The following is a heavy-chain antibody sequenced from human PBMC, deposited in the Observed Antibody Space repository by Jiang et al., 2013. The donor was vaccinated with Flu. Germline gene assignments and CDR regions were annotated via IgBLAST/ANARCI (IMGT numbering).Heavy chain of an antibody. Sequence: VQLLESGGGVVQPGRSLRLSCAASGFTFSSYGMHWVRQAPGKGLEWVAVISYDGSNKYYADSVKGRFTISRDNSKNTLYLQMNSLRAEDTAVYYCAKGSTYYYDSSGYFDYWGQGTLVTVSS. D-gene: IGHD3-22*01. CDR3: AKGSTYYYDSSGYFDY. J-gene: IGHJ4*02. CDR1: GFTFSSYG. V-gene: IGHV3-30*18. CDR2: ISYDGSNK.